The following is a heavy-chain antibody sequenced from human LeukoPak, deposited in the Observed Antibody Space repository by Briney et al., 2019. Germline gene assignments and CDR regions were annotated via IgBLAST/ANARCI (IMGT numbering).Heavy chain of an antibody. CDR1: GYTFTGYY. D-gene: IGHD3-10*01. CDR2: INPNSGGT. CDR3: ARDVGTMVRGVIKAAPGY. V-gene: IGHV1-2*06. Sequence: ASVKVSCKASGYTFTGYYMHWVRQAPGQGLEWMGRINPNSGGTNYAQKFQGRVTMTRDTSISTAYMELSGLRSDDTAVYYCARDVGTMVRGVIKAAPGYWGQGTLVTVSS. J-gene: IGHJ4*02.